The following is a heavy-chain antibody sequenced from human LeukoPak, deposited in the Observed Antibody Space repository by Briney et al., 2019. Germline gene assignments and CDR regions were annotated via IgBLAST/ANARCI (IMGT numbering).Heavy chain of an antibody. V-gene: IGHV1-18*01. CDR1: GYTFTDYG. D-gene: IGHD6-13*01. J-gene: IGHJ5*02. CDR2: ISGYNGDT. Sequence: ASVKVSCKTSGYTFTDYGITWVRQAPGQGLEWMGWISGYNGDTNYARKFQGRVTMTTDTSTNTAYMQLRSLRFDDTAVYYCARTGQQLVRRYNWFDPWGQGTLVTVSS. CDR3: ARTGQQLVRRYNWFDP.